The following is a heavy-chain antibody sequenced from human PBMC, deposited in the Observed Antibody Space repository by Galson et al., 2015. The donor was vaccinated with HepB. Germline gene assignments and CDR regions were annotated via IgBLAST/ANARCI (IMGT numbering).Heavy chain of an antibody. D-gene: IGHD3-22*01. Sequence: SLRLSCAASGFTFSSYAISWVRQAPGKGLEWVSGIGGSGGSIYYADSVKGRFTISRDNSKNTLYLQMNSLRAEDTAVYYCAKGQSWGKQWYYYDSSAYYYYMDVWGKGTTVTVSS. CDR2: IGGSGGSI. CDR1: GFTFSSYA. V-gene: IGHV3-23*01. CDR3: AKGQSWGKQWYYYDSSAYYYYMDV. J-gene: IGHJ6*03.